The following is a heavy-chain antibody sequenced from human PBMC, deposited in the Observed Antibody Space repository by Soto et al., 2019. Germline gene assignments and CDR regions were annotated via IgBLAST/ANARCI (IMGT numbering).Heavy chain of an antibody. V-gene: IGHV3-21*01. Sequence: EVQLVESGGGLVKPGGSLILSCAASGFSFSTSTMNWVRQAPGKGLEFVSSIGRTGIDRYYIDSVKGRFTISRDNAQNSLYLQMNSLRAEDTALYYCVCDDNRRYWGQGTLVTVSS. J-gene: IGHJ4*02. CDR1: GFSFSTST. D-gene: IGHD1-1*01. CDR3: VCDDNRRY. CDR2: IGRTGIDR.